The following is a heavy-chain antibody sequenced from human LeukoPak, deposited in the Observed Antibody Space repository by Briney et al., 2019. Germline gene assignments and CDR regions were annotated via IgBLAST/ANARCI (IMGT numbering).Heavy chain of an antibody. D-gene: IGHD6-19*01. V-gene: IGHV1-2*02. CDR1: GYTFTGYY. CDR3: ARVPLYSSGWIDY. Sequence: ASVKASCKASGYTFTGYYMHWVRQAPGQGLEWMGWINPNSGGTNYAQKFQGRVTMTRDTSISTAYMELSRLRSDDTAAYYCARVPLYSSGWIDYWGQGTLVTVSS. CDR2: INPNSGGT. J-gene: IGHJ4*02.